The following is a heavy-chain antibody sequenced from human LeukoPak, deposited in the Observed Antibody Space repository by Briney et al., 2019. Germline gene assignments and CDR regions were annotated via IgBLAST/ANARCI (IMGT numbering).Heavy chain of an antibody. CDR1: GGSISSYY. CDR2: IYYSGST. V-gene: IGHV4-59*01. J-gene: IGHJ4*02. CDR3: ARVNMITFGGAPRRGYFDY. D-gene: IGHD3-16*01. Sequence: PSETLSLTCTVSGGSISSYYWSWIRQPPGKGLERIGYIYYSGSTNYNPSLKSRVTISVDTSKNQFSLKLSSVTAADTAMYYCARVNMITFGGAPRRGYFDYWGQGTLVTVSS.